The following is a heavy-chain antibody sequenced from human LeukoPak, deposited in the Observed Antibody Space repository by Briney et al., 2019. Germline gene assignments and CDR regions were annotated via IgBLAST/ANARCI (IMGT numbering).Heavy chain of an antibody. D-gene: IGHD3-22*01. J-gene: IGHJ4*02. CDR3: AKVSRGSGFTTPLDY. Sequence: GGSLGLSCAASGFTFTNYGMHWVRQAPGKGLEWVAFIRYDGSNKYYADSVKGRFTISRDNSKNTLYLQMNSLRAEDTAVYYCAKVSRGSGFTTPLDYWGQGTLVTVSS. V-gene: IGHV3-30*02. CDR2: IRYDGSNK. CDR1: GFTFTNYG.